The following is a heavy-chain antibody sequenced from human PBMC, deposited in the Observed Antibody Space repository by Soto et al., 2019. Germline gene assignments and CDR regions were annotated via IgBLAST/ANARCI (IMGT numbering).Heavy chain of an antibody. D-gene: IGHD5-12*01. Sequence: ASVKVSCKASGYTFTGHYIHWVRQAPEQGPEWMGEISPESGATRYAQKFQGRVTMTRDMSITTVYMELNNLSPDDTAVYYCGRGRSGQIVVFYWGQGTPVT. CDR3: GRGRSGQIVVFY. V-gene: IGHV1-2*02. J-gene: IGHJ4*02. CDR2: ISPESGAT. CDR1: GYTFTGHY.